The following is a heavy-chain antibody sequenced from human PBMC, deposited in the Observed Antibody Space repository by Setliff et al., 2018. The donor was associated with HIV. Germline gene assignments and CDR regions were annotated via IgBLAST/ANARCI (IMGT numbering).Heavy chain of an antibody. CDR2: IYHTGST. CDR1: GYSISSGYY. V-gene: IGHV4-38-2*01. CDR3: ARPLTASYNFWGDAFAI. D-gene: IGHD3-3*01. J-gene: IGHJ3*02. Sequence: PSETLSLTCAVSGYSISSGYYWGWIRQPPGKRLEWIGSIYHTGSTDYNPSLKSRVTISVDTSKNHFSLKLSYVTAADTAVYFCARPLTASYNFWGDAFAIWGQGTMVTVSS.